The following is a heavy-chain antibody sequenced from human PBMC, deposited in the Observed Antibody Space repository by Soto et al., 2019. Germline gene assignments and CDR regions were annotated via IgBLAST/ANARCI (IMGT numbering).Heavy chain of an antibody. CDR3: ARGPADAWTNGVCYKLFGEEFYTDY. Sequence: QVQLVQSGAEVKKPGSSVKVSCKASGGTFSSYTISWVRQAPGQGLEWMGRIIPILGIANYAQKFQGRVTITADKSTSRAYMELSSLRSEDTAVYYCARGPADAWTNGVCYKLFGEEFYTDYWGQGTLVSVSS. J-gene: IGHJ4*02. CDR1: GGTFSSYT. D-gene: IGHD2-8*01. CDR2: IIPILGIA. V-gene: IGHV1-69*02.